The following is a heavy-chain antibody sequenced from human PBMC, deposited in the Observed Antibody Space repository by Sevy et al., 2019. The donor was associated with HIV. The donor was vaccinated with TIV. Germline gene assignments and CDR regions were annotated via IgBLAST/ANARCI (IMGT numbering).Heavy chain of an antibody. CDR2: INTDGKMT. CDR3: ARGSRGTFGY. Sequence: GGSLLSCAASGLTLTNYWMHWVRQAPGKGLVWVSHINTDGKMTRYADSVKGRFTISRDNAKNTLYLQMNSLRDEDTAVYYCARGSRGTFGYWGQGTLITVSS. D-gene: IGHD1-26*01. V-gene: IGHV3-74*01. J-gene: IGHJ4*02. CDR1: GLTLTNYW.